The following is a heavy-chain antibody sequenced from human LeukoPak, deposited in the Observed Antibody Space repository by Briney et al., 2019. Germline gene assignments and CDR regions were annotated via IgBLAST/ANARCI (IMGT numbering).Heavy chain of an antibody. CDR2: ISGSGGST. Sequence: GGSLRLSCAASGFTFSSYAMSWVRQAPGKGLEWDSGISGSGGSTYYADSVKGRFTISRDNSKNTLYLQMKSLRAEDTAVYYCAKDEYTTSPVTFDYWGQGTLVTVSS. V-gene: IGHV3-23*01. D-gene: IGHD6-6*01. J-gene: IGHJ4*02. CDR1: GFTFSSYA. CDR3: AKDEYTTSPVTFDY.